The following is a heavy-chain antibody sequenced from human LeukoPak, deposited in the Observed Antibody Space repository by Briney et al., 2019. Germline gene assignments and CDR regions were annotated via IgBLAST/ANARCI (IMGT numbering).Heavy chain of an antibody. V-gene: IGHV5-51*01. J-gene: IGHJ4*01. CDR3: ARHTGGFRGWLFDY. CDR2: ISSDDSDA. Sequence: GESLKISCKGSGYRFASYWIAWVRQMPGKGLEWMGIISSDDSDARYSPSFQGQVTISADKSISTAYLQWSSLKASDTAMYYCARHTGGFRGWLFDYWGQGTLVTVSP. CDR1: GYRFASYW. D-gene: IGHD6-19*01.